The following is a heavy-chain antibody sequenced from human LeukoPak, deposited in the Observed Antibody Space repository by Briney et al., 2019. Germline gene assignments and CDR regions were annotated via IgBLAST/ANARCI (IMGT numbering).Heavy chain of an antibody. CDR2: ISSSSSSI. Sequence: PGGSLRLSCAASGFSFITHSMNWVRQPPGKGLEWLSYISSSSSSIYYADSVKGRFTISRDNAKNLLYLQMNSLRDEDTAVYYCARPRYCSGGSCYLSDWGQGTLVTVST. D-gene: IGHD2-15*01. CDR3: ARPRYCSGGSCYLSD. CDR1: GFSFITHS. J-gene: IGHJ4*02. V-gene: IGHV3-48*02.